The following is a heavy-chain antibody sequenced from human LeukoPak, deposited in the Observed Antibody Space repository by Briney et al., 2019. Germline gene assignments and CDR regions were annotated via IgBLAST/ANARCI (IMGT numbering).Heavy chain of an antibody. CDR2: IYYSGST. D-gene: IGHD4-4*01. V-gene: IGHV4-39*01. CDR3: ARGRDYRRYYGMDV. CDR1: GGSISSSSYY. J-gene: IGHJ6*02. Sequence: SETLSLTCTVSGGSISSSSYYWGWLRQPPGKGLEWIGSIYYSGSTYYNPSLKSRVTISVDTSKNRFSLNLNSVTAADTAVYYCARGRDYRRYYGMDVWGQGTTVTVSS.